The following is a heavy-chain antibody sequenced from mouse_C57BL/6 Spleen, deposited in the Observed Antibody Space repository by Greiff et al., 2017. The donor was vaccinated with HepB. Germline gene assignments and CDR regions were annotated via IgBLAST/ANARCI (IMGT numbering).Heavy chain of an antibody. J-gene: IGHJ4*01. CDR2: IDPSDSET. V-gene: IGHV1-52*01. CDR3: ARGGDGYLYAMDY. D-gene: IGHD2-3*01. CDR1: GYTFTSYW. Sequence: QVQLQQPGAELVRPGSSVKLSCKASGYTFTSYWMHWVKQRPIQGLEWIGNIDPSDSETHYNQKFKDKATLTVDKSSSTAYMQLSSLTSEDSAVYYCARGGDGYLYAMDYGGQGTSVTVSS.